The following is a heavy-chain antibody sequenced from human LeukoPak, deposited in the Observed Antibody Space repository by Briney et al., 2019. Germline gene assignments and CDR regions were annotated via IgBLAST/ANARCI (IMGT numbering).Heavy chain of an antibody. CDR1: GYTFTSYG. J-gene: IGHJ6*02. V-gene: IGHV1-24*01. CDR2: FDPEDGET. Sequence: ASVKVSCKASGYTFTSYGISWVRQAPGKGLEWMGGFDPEDGETIYAQKFQGRVTMTEDTSTDTAYMELSSLRSEDTAVYYCATAPPSVLLWFGEPRRYGMDVWGQGTTVTVSS. CDR3: ATAPPSVLLWFGEPRRYGMDV. D-gene: IGHD3-10*01.